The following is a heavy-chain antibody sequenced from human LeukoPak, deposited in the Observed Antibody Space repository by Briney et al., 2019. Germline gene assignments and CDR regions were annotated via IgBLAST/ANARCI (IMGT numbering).Heavy chain of an antibody. CDR2: IYYSGST. CDR1: GGSISSTYY. J-gene: IGHJ4*02. D-gene: IGHD3-9*01. Sequence: PSETLSLTCTVSGGSISSTYYWDWIRQPPGKGRVWIGSIYYSGSTYYNSSLKSRVTISVDTSKNQFSLKLSSVSAADTAVYYCARRDILTGYYDYWGQGTLVTVSS. V-gene: IGHV4-39*01. CDR3: ARRDILTGYYDY.